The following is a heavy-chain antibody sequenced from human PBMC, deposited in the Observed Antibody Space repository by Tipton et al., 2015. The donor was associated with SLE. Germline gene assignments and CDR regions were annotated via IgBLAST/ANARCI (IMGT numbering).Heavy chain of an antibody. J-gene: IGHJ4*02. CDR1: GFTFSNAW. V-gene: IGHV3-15*01. Sequence: SLRLSCAASGFTFSNAWMSWVRQAPGKGLEWVGRIKSKTDGGTTDYAAPVKGRFTISRDDSKYTLYLQMNSLKTEDTAVYYCAGDGPGYFDYWGQGTLVTVSS. D-gene: IGHD7-27*01. CDR2: IKSKTDGGTT. CDR3: AGDGPGYFDY.